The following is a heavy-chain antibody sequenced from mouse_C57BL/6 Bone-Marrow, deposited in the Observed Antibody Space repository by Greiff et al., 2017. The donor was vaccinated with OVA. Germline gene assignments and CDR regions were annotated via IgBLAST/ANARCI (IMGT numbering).Heavy chain of an antibody. CDR1: GFTFSDYY. CDR2: INYDGSST. J-gene: IGHJ1*03. D-gene: IGHD3-3*01. Sequence: DVHLVESEGGLVQPGSSMKLSCTASGFTFSDYYMAWVRQVPEKGLEWVANINYDGSSTYYLASLQSRFIISRDNAKNILYLQMSSLKSEDTATYYGARGGWDWYFDVWGTGTTVTVSS. CDR3: ARGGWDWYFDV. V-gene: IGHV5-16*01.